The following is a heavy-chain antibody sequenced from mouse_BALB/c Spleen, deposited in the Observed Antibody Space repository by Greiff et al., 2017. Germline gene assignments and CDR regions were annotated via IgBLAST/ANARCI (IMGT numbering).Heavy chain of an antibody. V-gene: IGHV2-9-2*01. CDR3: ARGGYGYYFDY. CDR2: IWTGGGT. CDR1: GFSLTSND. D-gene: IGHD1-2*01. Sequence: VQLVESGPGLVAPSQSLSITCTVSGFSLTSNDISWIRQPPGKGLEWLGVIWTGGGTNYNSAFMSRLSISKDNSKSQVFLKMNSLQTDDTAMYYCARGGYGYYFDYWGQGTTLTVSS. J-gene: IGHJ2*01.